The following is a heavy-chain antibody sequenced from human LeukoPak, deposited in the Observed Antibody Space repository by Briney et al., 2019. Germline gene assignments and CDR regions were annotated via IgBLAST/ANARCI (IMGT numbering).Heavy chain of an antibody. D-gene: IGHD3-22*01. CDR3: AKDSEATYYYDSSGYYHDY. Sequence: GGSLRLSCAASGFTFSNYWVHWVRQAPGKGLVWVSAISGSGGSTYYADSVKGRFTISRDNSKNTLYLQMNSLRAEDTAVYYCAKDSEATYYYDSSGYYHDYWGQGTLVTVSS. CDR1: GFTFSNYW. CDR2: ISGSGGST. V-gene: IGHV3-23*01. J-gene: IGHJ4*02.